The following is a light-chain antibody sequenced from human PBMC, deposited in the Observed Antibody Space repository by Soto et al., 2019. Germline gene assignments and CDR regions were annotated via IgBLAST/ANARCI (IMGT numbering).Light chain of an antibody. CDR2: GAS. CDR3: QQYNSYPWT. CDR1: QSVRSNF. J-gene: IGKJ1*01. V-gene: IGKV3-20*01. Sequence: RSWLPWERATLSCRASQSVRSNFLAWYQQKPGQAPRLLIYGASNRATGIPDRFSGSGSGTDFTLTITRLEPEDFATYYCQQYNSYPWTFGQGTKVDIK.